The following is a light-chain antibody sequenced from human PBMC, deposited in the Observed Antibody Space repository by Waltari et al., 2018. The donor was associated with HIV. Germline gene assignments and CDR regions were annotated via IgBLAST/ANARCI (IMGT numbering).Light chain of an antibody. Sequence: QSALTQPRSVSGSPGQSVTISCTGTGSDVGNFNFPSWYQHHPGKAPKLVIYDVTKRPSGVPDRFSGSKSGTSASLAISGLQSEDEADYFCAAWDDSLNGLWVFGGGTKLTVL. CDR3: AAWDDSLNGLWV. J-gene: IGLJ3*02. CDR1: GSDVGNFNF. V-gene: IGLV2-11*01. CDR2: DVT.